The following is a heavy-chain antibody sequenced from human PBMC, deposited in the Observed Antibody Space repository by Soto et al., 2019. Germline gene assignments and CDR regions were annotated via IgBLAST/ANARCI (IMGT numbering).Heavy chain of an antibody. CDR2: IYATGTT. V-gene: IGHV4-4*07. D-gene: IGHD1-1*01. CDR1: GASSSGFY. CDR3: VRDGTKTLRDWFDP. Sequence: SETLSLTSTVSGASSSGFYWIWIRKSAGKGLEWIGRIYATGTTDYNPSLKSRVMMSVDTSKKQFSLKLRSVTAADTAVYYCVRDGTKTLRDWFDPWGQGISVTVPQ. J-gene: IGHJ5*02.